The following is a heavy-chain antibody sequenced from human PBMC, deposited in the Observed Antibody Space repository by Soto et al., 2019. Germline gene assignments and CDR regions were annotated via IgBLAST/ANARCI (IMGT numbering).Heavy chain of an antibody. CDR2: ISSSSTYT. J-gene: IGHJ6*02. CDR1: GFTFSDYS. CDR3: AREQRWLQFDYYYGMDV. D-gene: IGHD5-12*01. Sequence: QVQLVESGGGLVKPGGSLRLSCAASGFTFSDYSMSWIRQAPGKGLEWVSYISSSSTYTNYADSVKGRFTISRDNAKNSLYLQMNSLRAEDTAVYYCAREQRWLQFDYYYGMDVWGQGTTVTVSS. V-gene: IGHV3-11*05.